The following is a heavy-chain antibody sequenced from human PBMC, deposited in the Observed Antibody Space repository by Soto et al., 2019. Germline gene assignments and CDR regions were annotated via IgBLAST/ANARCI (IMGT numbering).Heavy chain of an antibody. V-gene: IGHV3-33*01. J-gene: IGHJ4*02. Sequence: QVQLVESGGGVVQPGRSLRLSCAASGFTFSSYGMHWVRQAPGKGLEWVAVIWYDGSNKYYADSVKGRFTISRDNSKNTLYLQMNSLRAEDTAVYYCARATTVVNLFDYWGQGTLVTVSS. CDR1: GFTFSSYG. CDR3: ARATTVVNLFDY. CDR2: IWYDGSNK. D-gene: IGHD4-17*01.